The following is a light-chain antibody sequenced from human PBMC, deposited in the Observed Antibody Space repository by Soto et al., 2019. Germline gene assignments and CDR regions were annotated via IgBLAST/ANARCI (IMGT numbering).Light chain of an antibody. V-gene: IGKV1-9*01. CDR3: QQSIRYPIT. Sequence: DIQMTQSPSFLSASVGDRVTISCRARQGINSYVTWYLQKPVQVPKLLIYAASTLHSGVPSRFSGSGSGTEFTLTISSLQPEDFATYYCQQSIRYPITFGQGTRVEIK. CDR2: AAS. J-gene: IGKJ1*01. CDR1: QGINSY.